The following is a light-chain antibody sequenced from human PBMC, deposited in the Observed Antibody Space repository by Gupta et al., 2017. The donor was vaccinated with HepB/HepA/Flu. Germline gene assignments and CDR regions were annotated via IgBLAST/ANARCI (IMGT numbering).Light chain of an antibody. Sequence: SALTQPASVSGSPGQSLTISCTGASSDIGGDRLVSWFQQHPGKVPTLIIYEFTKRPSGVSSRFSGSKSANAASLTISGLQAEDEADYYCSSYTSTNTLFGGGTKVTVL. J-gene: IGLJ2*01. CDR2: EFT. CDR1: SSDIGGDRL. CDR3: SSYTSTNTL. V-gene: IGLV2-23*02.